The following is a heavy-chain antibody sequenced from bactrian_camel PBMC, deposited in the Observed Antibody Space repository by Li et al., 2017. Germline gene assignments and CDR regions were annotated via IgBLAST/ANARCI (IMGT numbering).Heavy chain of an antibody. Sequence: HVQLVESGGGSVQAGGSLNLSCAAIGGIYSSQAVGWFRQAPGKEREGVAAVYTGGGVTYYADSVKGRFTISRDSAKNTLYLQMNNLKSEDTALYYCATFWGGSWSVPEYDRRADFGYWGQGTQVTVS. CDR2: VYTGGGVT. D-gene: IGHD6*01. CDR3: ATFWGGSWSVPEYDRRADFGY. V-gene: IGHV3S54*01. CDR1: GGIYSSQA. J-gene: IGHJ6*01.